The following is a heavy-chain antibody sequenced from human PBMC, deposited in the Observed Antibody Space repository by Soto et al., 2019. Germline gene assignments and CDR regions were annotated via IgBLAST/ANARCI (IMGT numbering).Heavy chain of an antibody. CDR3: ARGLSLAGLLWWFDP. Sequence: PSETLSLTCTVSGGSISSYYWNWIRQPPGRGLVWIGSFYYSGPTNYNPSLSSRVTISVDTSKNQFSLKLSSVIAADTAEYYCARGLSLAGLLWWFDPWGQGTLVTVSS. V-gene: IGHV4-59*12. J-gene: IGHJ5*02. CDR2: FYYSGPT. CDR1: GGSISSYY. D-gene: IGHD3-3*01.